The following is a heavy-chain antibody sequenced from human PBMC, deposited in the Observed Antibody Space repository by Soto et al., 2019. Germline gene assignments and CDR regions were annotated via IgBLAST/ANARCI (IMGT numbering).Heavy chain of an antibody. CDR2: INPSSSAT. J-gene: IGHJ6*02. CDR1: GYTITSYY. CDR3: ARGYCSSGKYYRLYYYDMDV. D-gene: IGHD2-2*01. V-gene: IGHV1-46*01. Sequence: ASVKVSCKSSGYTITSYYMHWVRQAPGQGLEWMGIINPSSSATSYSQKFQGRVTMTRDVSTSTVYMEMSGLRSEDTAVYYCARGYCSSGKYYRLYYYDMDVWGQGTTVTVSS.